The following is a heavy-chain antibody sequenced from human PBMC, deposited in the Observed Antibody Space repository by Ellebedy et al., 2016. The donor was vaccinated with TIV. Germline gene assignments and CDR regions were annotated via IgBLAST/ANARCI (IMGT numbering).Heavy chain of an antibody. Sequence: GESLKIPCAASGFTFYDYSMHWVRQAPGKGLEWVSGIVGSGAQKYADSVKGRFTISRDNSKRTVALQMNSLRAEDTAVYFCAKDRTPGDGYWVFDNWGQGTLVSVSS. J-gene: IGHJ4*02. CDR3: AKDRTPGDGYWVFDN. V-gene: IGHV3-23*01. D-gene: IGHD5-18*01. CDR1: GFTFYDYS. CDR2: IVGSGA.